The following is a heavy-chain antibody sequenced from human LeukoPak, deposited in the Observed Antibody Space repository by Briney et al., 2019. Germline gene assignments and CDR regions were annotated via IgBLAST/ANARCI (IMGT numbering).Heavy chain of an antibody. Sequence: PGGSLRLSCAASGFTVSSNYMSWVRQAPGKGLEWVSVIYSGGSTYYADSVKGRFTISRDNSKNTLYLQMNSLIAEDTAVYYCAREGSGSYFDYWGQGTLVTVSS. J-gene: IGHJ4*02. D-gene: IGHD3-10*01. CDR2: IYSGGST. V-gene: IGHV3-53*01. CDR1: GFTVSSNY. CDR3: AREGSGSYFDY.